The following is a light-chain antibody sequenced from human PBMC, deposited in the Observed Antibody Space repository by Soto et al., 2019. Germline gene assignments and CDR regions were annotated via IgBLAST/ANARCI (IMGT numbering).Light chain of an antibody. V-gene: IGLV2-23*02. CDR2: EVT. J-gene: IGLJ1*01. Sequence: QSAVTQPASVSGSPGQSVSISCSGSDIGNYNLVSWYPHLPGRAPKLLIFEVTMRPSGISDRFSGSKSASTASLTISGLQAEDEGDYYCASYAGRRTYVFGSGTKLTVL. CDR3: ASYAGRRTYV. CDR1: SDIGNYNL.